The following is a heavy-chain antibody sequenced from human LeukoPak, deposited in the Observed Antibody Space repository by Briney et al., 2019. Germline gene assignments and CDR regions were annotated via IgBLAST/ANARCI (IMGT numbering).Heavy chain of an antibody. Sequence: GGSLRLSCAASGLTVSSTYMSWVRQTPGKGLEWVSVIYSGGSTYYADSVKGRFTISRDNSKNTLYLQMNSLRAEDTAVYYCARGLRYSSSWYTQPFDYWGQGTLVTVSS. CDR3: ARGLRYSSSWYTQPFDY. J-gene: IGHJ4*02. D-gene: IGHD6-13*01. CDR1: GLTVSSTY. V-gene: IGHV3-66*01. CDR2: IYSGGST.